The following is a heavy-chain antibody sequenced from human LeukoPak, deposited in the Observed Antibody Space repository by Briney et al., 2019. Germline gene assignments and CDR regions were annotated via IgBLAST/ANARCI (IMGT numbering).Heavy chain of an antibody. CDR2: IIPIFGTA. CDR1: GGTFSSYA. J-gene: IGHJ4*02. V-gene: IGHV1-69*13. Sequence: ASVKVSCKASGGTFSSYAISWVRQAPGQGLEWMGGIIPIFGTANYAQKFQGRVTITADESTSTAYMELSSLRSEDTAVYYCAPSAEAYYFDYWGQGTLVTVSS. CDR3: APSAEAYYFDY.